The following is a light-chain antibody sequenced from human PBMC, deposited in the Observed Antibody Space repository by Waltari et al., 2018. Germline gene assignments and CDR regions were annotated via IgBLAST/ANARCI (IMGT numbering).Light chain of an antibody. Sequence: SSDLTQGPAVSVALGQTVRITCQGDDVRSHYAIWYQQRPGQAPILCLYASGKRPSGNSDRFSGSISGDTAYLTITGVRAEDEADYYCNSRTRSAFEWVFGGGTKLTVL. V-gene: IGLV3-19*01. CDR1: DVRSHY. CDR3: NSRTRSAFEWV. CDR2: ASG. J-gene: IGLJ3*02.